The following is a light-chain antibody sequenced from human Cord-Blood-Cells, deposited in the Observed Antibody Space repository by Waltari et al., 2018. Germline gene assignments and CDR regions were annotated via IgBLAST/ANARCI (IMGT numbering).Light chain of an antibody. Sequence: QSALTQPPSASGSPGQSVTISCTGTSSDVGGYNYVSGYQQHPGKAPKLMIYEVSKRPSGVPDRFSGSKSGNTASLTVSGLQAEDEADYYCSSYAGGYVFGTGTKVTVL. CDR3: SSYAGGYV. V-gene: IGLV2-8*01. J-gene: IGLJ1*01. CDR2: EVS. CDR1: SSDVGGYNY.